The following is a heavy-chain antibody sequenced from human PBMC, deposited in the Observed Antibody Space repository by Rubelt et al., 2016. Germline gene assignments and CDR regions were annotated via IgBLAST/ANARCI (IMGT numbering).Heavy chain of an antibody. Sequence: VQLVESGGGLIQPGGSLRLSCAASGFTVSSNYMSWVRQAPGKGLEWVSAISGSGGSTYYADSVKGRFTISRDNSKNTLYLQMNSLRAEDTAVYYCAKDPSATLRGDRWYFDYWGQGTLVTVSS. J-gene: IGHJ4*02. V-gene: IGHV3-23*04. CDR2: ISGSGGST. D-gene: IGHD2/OR15-2a*01. CDR3: AKDPSATLRGDRWYFDY. CDR1: GFTVSSNY.